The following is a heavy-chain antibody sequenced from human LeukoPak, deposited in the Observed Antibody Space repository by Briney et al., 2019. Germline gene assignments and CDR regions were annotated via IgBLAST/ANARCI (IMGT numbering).Heavy chain of an antibody. CDR2: IWFDGSNK. CDR1: RFTFSSYG. J-gene: IGHJ4*02. Sequence: PGRSLTLSCAASRFTFSSYGMHWVRQAPGKGLEWVAVIWFDGSNKYYADSVKGRFTISRDNSKNTLYLQMNSLRAEDTAVYYCARDVWHSSGWYYDYWGQGTLVTVSS. CDR3: ARDVWHSSGWYYDY. V-gene: IGHV3-33*08. D-gene: IGHD6-19*01.